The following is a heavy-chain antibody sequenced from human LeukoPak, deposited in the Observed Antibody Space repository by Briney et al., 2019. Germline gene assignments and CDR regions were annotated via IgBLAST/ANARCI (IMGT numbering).Heavy chain of an antibody. CDR2: IYYSGST. CDR3: ARDSLGGVTTSCSV. J-gene: IGHJ4*02. V-gene: IGHV4-31*03. D-gene: IGHD2-21*02. Sequence: SQTLSLTCTVSGGSISSGGYYWSWIRQHPGKGLEWIGYIYYSGSTYYNPSLKSRVTISVDTSKNQFSLKLSSVTAADTAVCYCARDSLGGVTTSCSVWGQGTLVTVSS. CDR1: GGSISSGGYY.